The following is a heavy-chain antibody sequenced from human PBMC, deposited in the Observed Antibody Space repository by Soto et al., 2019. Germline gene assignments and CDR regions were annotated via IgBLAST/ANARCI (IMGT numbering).Heavy chain of an antibody. CDR1: GGTFSSYA. J-gene: IGHJ6*02. CDR3: ARDQRRGGLGWFLYGMDV. D-gene: IGHD3-3*01. CDR2: IIPLFDIV. V-gene: IGHV1-69*13. Sequence: SVKGSCKASGGTFSSYAINWVRQAPGQGLEWMGGIIPLFDIVNYAQKVQGRVTITADESTGTAYMELSSLRSEDTAVYYCARDQRRGGLGWFLYGMDVWGQGTTVTVSS.